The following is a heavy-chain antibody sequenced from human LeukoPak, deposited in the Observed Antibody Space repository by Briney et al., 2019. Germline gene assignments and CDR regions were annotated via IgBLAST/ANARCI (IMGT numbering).Heavy chain of an antibody. V-gene: IGHV4-59*01. J-gene: IGHJ6*02. CDR2: IYYSGST. Sequence: PSETLSLTCTVSGGSISSYYWSWIRQPPGKGLEWFGYIYYSGSTNYNPSLKSRVTISVDTSKNQFSLKLSSVTAADTAVYYCARGGLPRDYYYYGMDVWGQGTTVTVSS. CDR3: ARGGLPRDYYYYGMDV. CDR1: GGSISSYY. D-gene: IGHD3-16*01.